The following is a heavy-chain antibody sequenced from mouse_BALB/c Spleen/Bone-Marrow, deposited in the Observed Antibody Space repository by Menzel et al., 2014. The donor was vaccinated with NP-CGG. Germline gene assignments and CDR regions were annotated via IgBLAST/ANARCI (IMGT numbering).Heavy chain of an antibody. CDR3: ARDYYGWFAY. V-gene: IGHV3-1*02. J-gene: IGHJ3*01. CDR1: DYSITSGYS. Sequence: EVQRVESGPDLVKPSQSLSLTCTVTDYSITSGYSWHWIRPFPGNKLEWIGYIHYSGSPNYNPSLKSRISITRDTSKNQFFLQLNSVTTEDTATYYCARDYYGWFAYWGQGTLVTVSA. D-gene: IGHD1-1*01. CDR2: IHYSGSP.